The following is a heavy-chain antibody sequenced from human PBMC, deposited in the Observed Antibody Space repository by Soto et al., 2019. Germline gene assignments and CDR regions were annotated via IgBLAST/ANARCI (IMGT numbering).Heavy chain of an antibody. CDR2: ISASGGRA. CDR1: GFTFNNYA. J-gene: IGHJ6*02. CDR3: AKDLPRQGRFDPYYCYYGLDV. V-gene: IGHV3-23*01. D-gene: IGHD3-3*01. Sequence: GGSLRLSCAASGFTFNNYAMSWVRQAPGKGLEWVSSISASGGRAYYADSVKGRFTISRDNSKNTLYLQMNSLRAEDTAVYYCAKDLPRQGRFDPYYCYYGLDVWGQGTTVTVSS.